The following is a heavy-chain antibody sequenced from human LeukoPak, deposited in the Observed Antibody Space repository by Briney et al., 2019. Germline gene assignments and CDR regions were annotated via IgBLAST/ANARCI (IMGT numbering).Heavy chain of an antibody. Sequence: SETLSLTCTASGCSISGDYWNWIRQPPVKGLEWIGYIHHSGSTDYNPSLKSRVTMSVDTSNNQVSLKLSSVTAADTAVYYCASHSGYGGVFDIWGQGTMVTVSS. CDR3: ASHSGYGGVFDI. D-gene: IGHD3-22*01. CDR1: GCSISGDY. CDR2: IHHSGST. J-gene: IGHJ3*02. V-gene: IGHV4-59*08.